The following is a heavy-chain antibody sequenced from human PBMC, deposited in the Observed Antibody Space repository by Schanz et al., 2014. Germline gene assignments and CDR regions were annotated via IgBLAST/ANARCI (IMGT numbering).Heavy chain of an antibody. CDR1: GFTISSYS. CDR2: ISSGSSYA. Sequence: EVQLVESGGGLVQPGGSLRLSCAASGFTISSYSMNWVRQVPGKGLEWVSDISSGSSYANYADSVRGRFTISRDRFQNTLYLRMSSLRAEDTAMYYCARRASCSRIGCPFDSWGQGTLVNVSS. V-gene: IGHV3-21*05. D-gene: IGHD2-2*01. J-gene: IGHJ4*02. CDR3: ARRASCSRIGCPFDS.